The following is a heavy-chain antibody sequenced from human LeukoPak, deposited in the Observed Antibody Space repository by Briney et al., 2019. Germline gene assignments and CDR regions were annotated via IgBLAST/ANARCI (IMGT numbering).Heavy chain of an antibody. V-gene: IGHV3-21*01. CDR2: ISSSSSYI. CDR1: GFTFSSYS. CDR3: ARYLGPYCGGDCYSGGYFDR. D-gene: IGHD2-21*02. Sequence: GGSLRLSCAASGFTFSSYSMNWVRPAPGKGLEWFSYISSSSSYIYYADSVKGRFTISRDNAKNSLYLQMNSLRGEDTAVYYCARYLGPYCGGDCYSGGYFDRWGRGTLVTASS. J-gene: IGHJ2*01.